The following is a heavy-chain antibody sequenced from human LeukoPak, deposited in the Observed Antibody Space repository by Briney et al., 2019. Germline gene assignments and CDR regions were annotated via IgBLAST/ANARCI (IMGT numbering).Heavy chain of an antibody. CDR2: IYYSGST. V-gene: IGHV4-39*01. CDR1: GGSISSSSYY. D-gene: IGHD3-10*01. Sequence: SETPSLTCTVSGGSISSSSYYWGWIRQPPGKGLEWIGSIYYSGSTYYNPSLKSRVTISVDTSKNQFSLKLSSVTAADTAVYCCARRVEGDLLWFGELFQANNWFDPWGQGTLVTVSS. CDR3: ARRVEGDLLWFGELFQANNWFDP. J-gene: IGHJ5*02.